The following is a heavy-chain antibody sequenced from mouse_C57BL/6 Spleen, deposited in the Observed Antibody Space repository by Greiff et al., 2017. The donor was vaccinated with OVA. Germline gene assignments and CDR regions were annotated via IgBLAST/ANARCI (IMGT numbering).Heavy chain of an antibody. CDR2: IDPSDSYT. CDR3: ARVVGTRAY. J-gene: IGHJ3*01. Sequence: QVQLQQPGAELVMPGASVKLSCKASGYTFTSYWMHWVKQRPGQGLEWIGEIDPSDSYTNSNQKFKGKSTLTVDKSSSTAYMQLSSLTSEDSAVYYCARVVGTRAYWGQGTLVTVSA. D-gene: IGHD1-1*01. CDR1: GYTFTSYW. V-gene: IGHV1-69*01.